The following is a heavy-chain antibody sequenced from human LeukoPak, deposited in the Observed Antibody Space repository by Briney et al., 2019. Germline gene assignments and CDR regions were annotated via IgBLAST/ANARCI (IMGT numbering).Heavy chain of an antibody. Sequence: GGSLRLSCAASGFTFSSYAMTWVRQAPGKGLEWVSYISSSSSYTNYADSVKGRFTISRDNAKNSLYLQMNSLRAEDTAVYYCARRSSGYYYANDYWGQGTLVTVSS. D-gene: IGHD3-22*01. V-gene: IGHV3-21*05. J-gene: IGHJ4*02. CDR2: ISSSSSYT. CDR3: ARRSSGYYYANDY. CDR1: GFTFSSYA.